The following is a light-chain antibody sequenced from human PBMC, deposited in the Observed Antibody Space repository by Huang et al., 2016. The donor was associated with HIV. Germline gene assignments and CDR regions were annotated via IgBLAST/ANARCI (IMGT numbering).Light chain of an antibody. CDR1: QNILYRSNNKNY. J-gene: IGKJ1*01. Sequence: DIVMTQSPDSLAVSLGERATINCKSSQNILYRSNNKNYLAWYQQKPGQPPKQLIYWASTRESGVPDRFSGSGYGTDFTLTISSLQAEDVAVYYCQQYYSNPPTFGQGTKVEIK. V-gene: IGKV4-1*01. CDR2: WAS. CDR3: QQYYSNPPT.